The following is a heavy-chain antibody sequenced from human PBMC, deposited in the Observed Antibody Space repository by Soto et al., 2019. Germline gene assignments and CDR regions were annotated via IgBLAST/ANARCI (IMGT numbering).Heavy chain of an antibody. CDR2: INGGGGTT. CDR3: AKDRHPDGIWTFDY. V-gene: IGHV3-23*01. Sequence: GGFLRLSCAASGFSFSGYSRNWVRQAQGKGLEWISGINGGGGTTYYADSVKGRFTISRDDSKNILYLQMNSPRAEDTAIYYCAKDRHPDGIWTFDYWGRGTLVTVSS. CDR1: GFSFSGYS. J-gene: IGHJ4*02. D-gene: IGHD3-9*01.